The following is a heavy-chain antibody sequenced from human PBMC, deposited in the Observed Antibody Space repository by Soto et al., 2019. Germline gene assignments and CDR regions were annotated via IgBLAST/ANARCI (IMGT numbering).Heavy chain of an antibody. CDR3: AEDIPGSRSRVDY. Sequence: PGGYPRLSCAASGFIFSNYWMTWVRQAPGKGLEWVSGISWNGGSIGYADSVKGRFTISRDNANNSLYLQTNSLRAEDTALYYFAEDIPGSRSRVDYWGQGTLVTVSS. CDR2: ISWNGGSI. CDR1: GFIFSNYW. V-gene: IGHV3-9*01. D-gene: IGHD6-13*01. J-gene: IGHJ4*02.